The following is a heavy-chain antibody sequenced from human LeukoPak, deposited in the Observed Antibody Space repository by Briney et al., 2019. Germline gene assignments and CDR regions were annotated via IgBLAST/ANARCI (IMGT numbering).Heavy chain of an antibody. J-gene: IGHJ4*02. CDR1: GFIFSPYW. CDR3: ARDFTGYYDQ. V-gene: IGHV3-74*01. Sequence: GGSLRLSCAASGFIFSPYWVHWVRQAPGKGLVWVARINPDGGTTNYADSVKGRFTISRDNAKNTLYLQMNSLRAEDTAIYYCARDFTGYYDQWGQGTLVTVSS. CDR2: INPDGGTT. D-gene: IGHD3-9*01.